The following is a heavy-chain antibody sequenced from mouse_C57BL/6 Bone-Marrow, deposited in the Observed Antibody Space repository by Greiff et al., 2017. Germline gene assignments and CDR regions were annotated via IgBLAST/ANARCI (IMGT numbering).Heavy chain of an antibody. Sequence: EVQVVESGPGLVKPSQSLSLTCSVTGYSITSGYYWNWIRQFPGNKLEWMGYISYDGSNNYNPSLKNRISITRDTSKNQFFLKLNSVTTEDTATYYCARDVITTVVADWYFDVWGTGTTVTVSS. CDR1: GYSITSGYY. V-gene: IGHV3-6*01. CDR2: ISYDGSN. J-gene: IGHJ1*03. D-gene: IGHD1-1*01. CDR3: ARDVITTVVADWYFDV.